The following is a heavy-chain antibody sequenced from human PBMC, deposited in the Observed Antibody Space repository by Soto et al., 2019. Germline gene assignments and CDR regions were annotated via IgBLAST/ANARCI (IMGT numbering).Heavy chain of an antibody. V-gene: IGHV1-69*12. CDR1: GAIFSTYA. CDR2: IIPIFGTP. Sequence: QVQLVQSGAVVKKPKSSVKVSCKSSGAIFSTYAINWVRQAPGQGLEWMGEIIPIFGTPNYAQKFQGRVTITADESTSTAYMELSSLRSEDTAVYFCARPHSGAYSYYFDYWGQGTLVTVSS. J-gene: IGHJ4*02. CDR3: ARPHSGAYSYYFDY. D-gene: IGHD1-26*01.